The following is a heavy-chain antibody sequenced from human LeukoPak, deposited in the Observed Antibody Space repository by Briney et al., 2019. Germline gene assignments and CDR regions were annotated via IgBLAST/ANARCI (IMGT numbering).Heavy chain of an antibody. Sequence: ASVTVSRKASRYTFTSYGISWVRQAPGQGLEWMGWISAYNGNTNYAQKLQGRVTMTTDTSTSTAYMELRSLRSDDTAVYYCARVEYWSNPPDYWGQGTLVTVSS. CDR3: ARVEYWSNPPDY. CDR1: RYTFTSYG. D-gene: IGHD2-8*02. CDR2: ISAYNGNT. V-gene: IGHV1-18*04. J-gene: IGHJ4*02.